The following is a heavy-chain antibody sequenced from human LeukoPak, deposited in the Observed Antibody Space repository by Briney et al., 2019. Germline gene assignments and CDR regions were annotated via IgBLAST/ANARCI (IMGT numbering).Heavy chain of an antibody. CDR1: GGSISSYY. V-gene: IGHV4-59*01. D-gene: IGHD5-18*01. CDR2: IYYSGST. CDR3: ATSPIQLWLPFDY. J-gene: IGHJ4*02. Sequence: SETLSLTCTVSGGSISSYYWSWFRQPPGKGLEWIGYIYYSGSTNYNPSLKSRVTISVDTSKNQFSLKLSLVTAADTAVDYWATSPIQLWLPFDYWGQGSLVTVSS.